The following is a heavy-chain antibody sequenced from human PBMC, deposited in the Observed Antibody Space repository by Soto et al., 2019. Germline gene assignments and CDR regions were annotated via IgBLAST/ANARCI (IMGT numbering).Heavy chain of an antibody. J-gene: IGHJ6*02. Sequence: QLQLVQSGAEVKKPGSSVKVSCKASGGTFSAYAISWVRQAPGQGLEWMGGILPLSGTTNYTQRFQGRVTISADKSTRTAYMELSSLRSEDTAMYYCARAKPTQYYDYVWGDYRRGGMDVWGQGTTVTVSS. CDR1: GGTFSAYA. V-gene: IGHV1-69*06. CDR2: ILPLSGTT. CDR3: ARAKPTQYYDYVWGDYRRGGMDV. D-gene: IGHD3-16*02.